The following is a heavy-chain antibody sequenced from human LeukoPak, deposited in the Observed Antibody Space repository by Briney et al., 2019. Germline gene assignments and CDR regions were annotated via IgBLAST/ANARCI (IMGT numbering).Heavy chain of an antibody. CDR2: IRRKTDGGTT. V-gene: IGHV3-15*01. CDR1: GFTFSNAW. CDR3: ATDRGVRNTIMIDNGRDY. Sequence: GGSLRLSCAASGFTFSNAWMSWVRQAPGKGLEWVGRIRRKTDGGTTDYAAPVRGRFTISRDDSKKMLFLQMNSLQTEDTAVYYCATDRGVRNTIMIDNGRDYWGQGTLVTISS. J-gene: IGHJ4*02. D-gene: IGHD3-16*01.